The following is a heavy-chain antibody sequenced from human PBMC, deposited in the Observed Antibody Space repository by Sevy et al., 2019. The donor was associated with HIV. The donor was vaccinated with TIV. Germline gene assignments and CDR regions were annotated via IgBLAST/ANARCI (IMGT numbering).Heavy chain of an antibody. CDR2: IYTSGST. D-gene: IGHD3-22*01. CDR3: ARDERVDYYDSSGYHY. Sequence: SETLSLTCTVSGGSISSYYWSWIRQPAGKGLEWIGRIYTSGSTNYNPSLKSRVTMSVDTSKNQISLKLSSVTAADTAVYYCARDERVDYYDSSGYHYWGQGTLVTVSS. J-gene: IGHJ4*02. CDR1: GGSISSYY. V-gene: IGHV4-4*07.